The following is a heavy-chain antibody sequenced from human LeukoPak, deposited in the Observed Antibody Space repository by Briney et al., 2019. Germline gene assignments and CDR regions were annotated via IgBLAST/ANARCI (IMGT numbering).Heavy chain of an antibody. Sequence: AGGSLRLSCAASGFTFSSYGMHWVRQAPGKGLEWVAVISYDGSNEYYADSVKGRFTISRDNSKNTLYLQMNSLKAEDTAVYYCAKVRDTFSVVAAPILYYWGQGTLVTVSS. CDR1: GFTFSSYG. D-gene: IGHD1-26*01. CDR2: ISYDGSNE. J-gene: IGHJ4*02. CDR3: AKVRDTFSVVAAPILYY. V-gene: IGHV3-30*18.